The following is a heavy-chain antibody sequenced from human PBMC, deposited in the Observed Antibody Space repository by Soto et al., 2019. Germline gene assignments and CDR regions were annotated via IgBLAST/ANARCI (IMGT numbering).Heavy chain of an antibody. V-gene: IGHV1-3*01. Sequence: GASVKVSCKASGYTFTSYAMHWVRQAPGQRLEWMGWINAGNGNTKYSQKFQGRVTITRDTSASTAYMELSSLRSEDTAVYYCARDRCSGGSCYSFVYWGQGTLVTVSS. CDR3: ARDRCSGGSCYSFVY. CDR1: GYTFTSYA. D-gene: IGHD2-15*01. J-gene: IGHJ4*02. CDR2: INAGNGNT.